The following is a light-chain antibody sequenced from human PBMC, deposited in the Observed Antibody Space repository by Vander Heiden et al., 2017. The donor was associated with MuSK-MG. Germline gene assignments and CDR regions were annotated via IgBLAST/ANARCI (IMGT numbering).Light chain of an antibody. CDR3: QQYYTTPPWT. V-gene: IGKV4-1*01. CDR1: QSVLYSSNNKNY. Sequence: DIVMTQSPDSLAVSLAERATINCKSSQSVLYSSNNKNYLAWYQQKPGQHPKLLIYWASTRESGVPDRFSGSGSGTDFTLTISSLQAEDVAVYYCQQYYTTPPWTFGQGTKVEIK. J-gene: IGKJ1*01. CDR2: WAS.